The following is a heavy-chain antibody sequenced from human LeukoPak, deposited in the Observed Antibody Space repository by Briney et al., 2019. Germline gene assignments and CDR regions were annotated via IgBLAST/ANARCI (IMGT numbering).Heavy chain of an antibody. CDR1: GFTFSSYE. J-gene: IGHJ4*02. V-gene: IGHV3-48*03. CDR3: AREQYYYDSSGYYSSFDY. D-gene: IGHD3-22*01. Sequence: GGSLRLSCAASGFTFSSYEMNWVRQAPGKGLEWVSYISSSGSTIYYADSVKGRFTISRDNAKNTLYLQMNSLRAEDTAVYYCAREQYYYDSSGYYSSFDYWGQGTLVTVSS. CDR2: ISSSGSTI.